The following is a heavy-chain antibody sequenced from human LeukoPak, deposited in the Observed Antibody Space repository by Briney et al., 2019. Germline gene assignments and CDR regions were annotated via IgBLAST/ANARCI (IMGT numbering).Heavy chain of an antibody. CDR2: ISGSGDNT. CDR1: GFTFSSYA. Sequence: GGSLRLSCAASGFTFSSYAMSWVRQTPGKGLEWVSGISGSGDNTYYADSVKGRFTISRDNSKNTLYLQMNSLRAEDTAVYYCAKGSGYDTDFDYWGQGTLVTVSS. V-gene: IGHV3-23*01. J-gene: IGHJ4*02. CDR3: AKGSGYDTDFDY. D-gene: IGHD3-9*01.